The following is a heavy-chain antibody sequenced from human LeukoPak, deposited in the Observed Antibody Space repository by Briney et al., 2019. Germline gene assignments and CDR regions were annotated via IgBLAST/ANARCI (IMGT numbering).Heavy chain of an antibody. CDR3: ARGGAGRDYGDYYYGMDV. Sequence: SETLSLTCTVSGGSISSGGYYGSWIRQHPGKGLEWIGYIYYSGSTYYNPSHKSRVTISVATSKNQFSLKLSSVTAADTAVYYCARGGAGRDYGDYYYGMDVWGQGTTVTVSS. V-gene: IGHV4-31*03. CDR1: GGSISSGGYY. J-gene: IGHJ6*02. CDR2: IYYSGST. D-gene: IGHD4-17*01.